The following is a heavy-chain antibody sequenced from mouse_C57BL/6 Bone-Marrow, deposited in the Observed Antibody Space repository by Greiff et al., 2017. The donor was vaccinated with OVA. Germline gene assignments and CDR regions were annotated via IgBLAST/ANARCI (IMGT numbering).Heavy chain of an antibody. CDR1: GFTFSSYG. CDR3: ARRETNWDFDY. V-gene: IGHV5-6*01. J-gene: IGHJ2*01. Sequence: EVQLVESGGDLVKPGGSLKLSCAASGFTFSSYGMSWVRQTPDKRLEWVATFSSGGSYTYYPDSVKGRFTISRDNAKNTLYLQMSSLKSEDTAMYYCARRETNWDFDYWGQGTTLTVSS. CDR2: FSSGGSYT. D-gene: IGHD4-1*01.